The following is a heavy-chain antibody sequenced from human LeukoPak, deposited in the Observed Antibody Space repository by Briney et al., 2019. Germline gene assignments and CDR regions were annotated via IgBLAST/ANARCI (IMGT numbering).Heavy chain of an antibody. CDR1: GFTFSSYD. Sequence: GGSLRLSCAASGFTFSSYDMHWVRQATGKGLEWVSAIGTAGDTYYPGSVKGRFTISRENAKNSLYLQMDSLRAGDTAVYYCARGAAAAGTMDYWGQGTLVTVSS. CDR3: ARGAAAAGTMDY. CDR2: IGTAGDT. J-gene: IGHJ4*02. V-gene: IGHV3-13*01. D-gene: IGHD6-13*01.